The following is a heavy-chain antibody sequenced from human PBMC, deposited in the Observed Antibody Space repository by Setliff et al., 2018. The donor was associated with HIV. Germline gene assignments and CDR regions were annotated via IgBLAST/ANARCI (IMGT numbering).Heavy chain of an antibody. D-gene: IGHD6-13*01. J-gene: IGHJ3*02. CDR2: ISSSSSTI. Sequence: PGGSLRLSCAASGFTFSSYSMNWVRQAPGKGLEWVSYISSSSSTIYYADSVKGRFTISRDNAKNSLYLQVNSLRAEDTAVYYCARPTGYSSSWYPLDAFDIWGQGTMVTVSS. CDR1: GFTFSSYS. CDR3: ARPTGYSSSWYPLDAFDI. V-gene: IGHV3-48*01.